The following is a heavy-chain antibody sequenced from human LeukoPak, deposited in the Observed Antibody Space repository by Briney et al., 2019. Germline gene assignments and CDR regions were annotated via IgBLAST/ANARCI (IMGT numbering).Heavy chain of an antibody. CDR3: AKRGVVIPFILVGFHKEAYYFDS. Sequence: GGSLRLSCAVSGITLSNYGMSWVRQAPGKGLEWVAGISDSGGRTNYADSVKGRFTISRDNPKKTLYLQMNSLRAVNTAVYFCAKRGVVIPFILVGFHKEAYYFDSWGQGALVTVSS. CDR1: GITLSNYG. D-gene: IGHD3-16*01. CDR2: ISDSGGRT. V-gene: IGHV3-23*01. J-gene: IGHJ4*02.